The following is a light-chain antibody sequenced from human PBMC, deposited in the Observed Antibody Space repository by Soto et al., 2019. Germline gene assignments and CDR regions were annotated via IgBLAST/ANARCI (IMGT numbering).Light chain of an antibody. Sequence: QSVLTQPPSASGTPGQKVCISCYGSSSNIGGTNYAYWYQQLPGAAPKLLMHSNNLRPSGVPERISGSKFGTAASLAISGLRSEDEAVYYCASWDDRLGAVIFGGGTKLTVL. CDR1: SSNIGGTNY. J-gene: IGLJ2*01. V-gene: IGLV1-47*02. CDR2: SNN. CDR3: ASWDDRLGAVI.